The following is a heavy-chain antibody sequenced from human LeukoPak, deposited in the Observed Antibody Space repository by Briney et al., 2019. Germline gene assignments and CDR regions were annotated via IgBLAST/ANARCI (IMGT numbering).Heavy chain of an antibody. V-gene: IGHV5-51*01. Sequence: GESLKISCKGSGYSFTSYWIGWVRQMPGKGLEWMGNIYPGDSDTRYSPSFQGQVTISADKSISTAYLQWSSLKASDTAMYYCARLTPYDFWSGPPDIWGQGTMVTVSS. J-gene: IGHJ3*02. CDR2: IYPGDSDT. CDR3: ARLTPYDFWSGPPDI. CDR1: GYSFTSYW. D-gene: IGHD3-3*01.